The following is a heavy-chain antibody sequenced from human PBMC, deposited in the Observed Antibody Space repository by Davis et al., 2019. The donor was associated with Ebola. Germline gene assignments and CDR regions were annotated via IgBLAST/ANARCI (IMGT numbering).Heavy chain of an antibody. CDR2: IYSGGST. CDR1: GFTVSSNY. Sequence: GGSLRLSCAASGFTVSSNYMSWVRQAPGKGLEWVSVIYSGGSTYYADSVKGRFTVSRDNAENSLFLQMDSLRAEDAAVYYCTRGGRWYDIMTEASLMDVWGKGTTVVVSS. V-gene: IGHV3-66*01. CDR3: TRGGRWYDIMTEASLMDV. D-gene: IGHD3-9*01. J-gene: IGHJ6*04.